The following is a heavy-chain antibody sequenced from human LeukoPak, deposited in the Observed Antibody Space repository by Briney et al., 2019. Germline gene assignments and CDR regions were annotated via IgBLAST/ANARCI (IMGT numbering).Heavy chain of an antibody. J-gene: IGHJ4*02. CDR3: AREGSGNTAMAAPDY. CDR1: GGSFSGYY. D-gene: IGHD5-18*01. CDR2: INHSGST. Sequence: PSETLSLTCAVYGGSFSGYYWSWIRQPPGNGLEWIGEINHSGSTNYNPSLKSRVTISVDTSKNQFSLKLSSVTAADTAVYYCAREGSGNTAMAAPDYWGQGTLVTVSS. V-gene: IGHV4-34*01.